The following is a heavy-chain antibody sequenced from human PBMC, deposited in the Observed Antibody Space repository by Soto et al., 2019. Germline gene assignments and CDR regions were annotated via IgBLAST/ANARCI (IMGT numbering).Heavy chain of an antibody. J-gene: IGHJ4*02. V-gene: IGHV5-51*01. CDR3: ARSGYSYGYETYFDY. Sequence: SLKISCKGSGYSFTSYWIGWVRQMPGKGLEWMGIIYPGDSDTRYSPSFQGQVTISADKSISTAYLQWSSLKASDTAMYYCARSGYSYGYETYFDYWGQGTLVTVSS. D-gene: IGHD5-18*01. CDR2: IYPGDSDT. CDR1: GYSFTSYW.